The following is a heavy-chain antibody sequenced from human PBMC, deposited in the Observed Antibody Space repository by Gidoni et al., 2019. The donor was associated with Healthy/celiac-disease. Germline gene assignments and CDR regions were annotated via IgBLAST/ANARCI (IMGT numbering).Heavy chain of an antibody. Sequence: VRQAPWKGLEWVSSISSSSSYIYYADSVKGRFTISRDNAKNSLYLQMNSLRAEDTAVYYCARDFYDFWSGTYYYYGMDVWGQGTTVTVSS. CDR3: ARDFYDFWSGTYYYYGMDV. V-gene: IGHV3-21*01. CDR2: ISSSSSYI. D-gene: IGHD3-3*01. J-gene: IGHJ6*02.